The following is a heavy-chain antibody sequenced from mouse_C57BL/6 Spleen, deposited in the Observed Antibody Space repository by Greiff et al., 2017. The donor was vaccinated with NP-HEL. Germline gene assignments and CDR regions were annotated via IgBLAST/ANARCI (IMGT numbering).Heavy chain of an antibody. Sequence: EVQLQQSGPELVKPGASVMISCKASGYSFTGYYMNWVKQSPEKSLEWIGEINPSTGGTTYNQKFKAKATLTVDKSSSTAYMQLKSLTSEDSAVYYCARRWTAQAIFDYWGQGTTLTVSS. V-gene: IGHV1-42*01. J-gene: IGHJ2*01. D-gene: IGHD3-2*02. CDR2: INPSTGGT. CDR1: GYSFTGYY. CDR3: ARRWTAQAIFDY.